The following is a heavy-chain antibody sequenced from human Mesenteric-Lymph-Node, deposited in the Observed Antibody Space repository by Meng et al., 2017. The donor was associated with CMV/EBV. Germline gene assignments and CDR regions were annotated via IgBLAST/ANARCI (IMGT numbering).Heavy chain of an antibody. CDR2: ISSSSSYI. CDR3: VRGHYDGA. J-gene: IGHJ5*01. V-gene: IGHV3-21*01. D-gene: IGHD3-16*01. CDR1: GFTFSSYS. Sequence: GESLKISCAASGFTFSSYSMNWVRQAPGKGLEWVSSISSSSSYIYYADSVKGRFTISRDDAKNSLYLQMNSLRVDDTAVYYCVRGHYDGAWGHGTLVTVSS.